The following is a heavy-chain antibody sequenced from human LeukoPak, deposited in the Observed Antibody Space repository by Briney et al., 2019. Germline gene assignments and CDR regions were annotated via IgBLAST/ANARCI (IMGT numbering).Heavy chain of an antibody. CDR2: IIPIFGTA. Sequence: SVKVSCKASGDAFSSYAISWVRQAPGQGLEWMGRIIPIFGTANYAQKFQGRVTITADESTSTAYMELSSLRSEDTAVYYCARVGMITFGGVILPRFDPWGQGTLVTVSS. V-gene: IGHV1-69*13. CDR3: ARVGMITFGGVILPRFDP. D-gene: IGHD3-16*01. J-gene: IGHJ5*02. CDR1: GDAFSSYA.